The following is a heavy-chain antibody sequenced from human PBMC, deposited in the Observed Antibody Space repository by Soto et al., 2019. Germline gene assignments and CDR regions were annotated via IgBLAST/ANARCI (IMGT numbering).Heavy chain of an antibody. CDR2: ISAYNGNT. CDR3: ARGFFGIAAAPNFYYYYYYGMDV. D-gene: IGHD6-13*01. CDR1: GYTFTSYG. J-gene: IGHJ6*02. Sequence: ASVKVSCKASGYTFTSYGISWVRQAPGQGLEWMGWISAYNGNTNYAQKLQGRVTMTTDTSTSTAYMELRSLRSDDTAVYYCARGFFGIAAAPNFYYYYYYGMDVWGQGTPVTVSS. V-gene: IGHV1-18*04.